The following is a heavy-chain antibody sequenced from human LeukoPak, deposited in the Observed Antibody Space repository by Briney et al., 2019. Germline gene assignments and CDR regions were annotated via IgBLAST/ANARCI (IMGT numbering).Heavy chain of an antibody. D-gene: IGHD6-19*01. CDR3: ARHSSGWYMKYFQH. V-gene: IGHV4-39*01. Sequence: SETLSLTCTVSGGSISSSSNYWGWIRQPPGKGLEWIGSIYYSGSTYYNPSLKSRVTISVDTSKNQFSLKLSSVTAADTAVYYCARHSSGWYMKYFQHWGQGTLVTVSS. CDR1: GGSISSSSNY. J-gene: IGHJ1*01. CDR2: IYYSGST.